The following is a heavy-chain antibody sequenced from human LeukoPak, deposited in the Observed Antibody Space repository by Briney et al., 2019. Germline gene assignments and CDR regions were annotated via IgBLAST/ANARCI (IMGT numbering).Heavy chain of an antibody. CDR1: GFTFDDYA. Sequence: PGGSLRLSCAASGFTFDDYAMHWVRQAPGKGLEWVSLISGDGGSTYYADSVKGRFTISRDNSKNSLYLQMNSLRAEDTALYYCAKDWDCGGNYVVVDYWGQGTLVTVSS. D-gene: IGHD4-23*01. V-gene: IGHV3-43*02. CDR3: AKDWDCGGNYVVVDY. J-gene: IGHJ4*02. CDR2: ISGDGGST.